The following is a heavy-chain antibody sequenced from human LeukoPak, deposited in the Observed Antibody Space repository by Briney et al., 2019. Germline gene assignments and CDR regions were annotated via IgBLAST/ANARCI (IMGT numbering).Heavy chain of an antibody. J-gene: IGHJ5*02. CDR1: GGSISSGGYY. CDR3: ARGLDVVVTANWFDP. CDR2: IYYSGST. Sequence: SETLSLTCTVSGGSISSGGYYWSWIRQHPGKGLEWIGYIYYSGSTYYNPSLKRRVTISVDTSKNQFSLKLSSVTAADTAVYYCARGLDVVVTANWFDPWGQGTLVTVSS. D-gene: IGHD2-21*02. V-gene: IGHV4-31*03.